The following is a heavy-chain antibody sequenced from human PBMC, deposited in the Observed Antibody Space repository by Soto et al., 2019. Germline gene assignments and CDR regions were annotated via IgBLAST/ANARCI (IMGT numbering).Heavy chain of an antibody. CDR3: ARNRNYGDHYCYAMDV. J-gene: IGHJ6*02. Sequence: QVQLVQSGAEVKKPGSSVKVSCKASGDTFTSFPISWVRQAPGQGLEWMGGIIPFFDTTNYAQKFQGRVTITADESTSTAYMELSSLRSEDTAIYYCARNRNYGDHYCYAMDVWGQGTTVTVSS. V-gene: IGHV1-69*12. D-gene: IGHD4-17*01. CDR1: GDTFTSFP. CDR2: IIPFFDTT.